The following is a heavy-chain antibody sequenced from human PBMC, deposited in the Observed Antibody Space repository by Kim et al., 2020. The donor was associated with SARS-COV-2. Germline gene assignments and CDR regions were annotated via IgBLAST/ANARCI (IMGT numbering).Heavy chain of an antibody. CDR2: IIPLFGTA. J-gene: IGHJ3*02. V-gene: IGHV1-69*13. Sequence: SVKVSCKASGGTFSNYGISWVRQAPGQGLEWVGGIIPLFGTANYAQKFQGRVTVTADESTSTTYMEVSGLKFEDTAVYYCARDGIIGIDYPVDAFDILG. CDR3: ARDGIIGIDYPVDAFDI. CDR1: GGTFSNYG. D-gene: IGHD3-10*01.